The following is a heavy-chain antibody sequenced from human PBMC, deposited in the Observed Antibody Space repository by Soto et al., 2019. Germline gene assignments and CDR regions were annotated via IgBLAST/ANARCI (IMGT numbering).Heavy chain of an antibody. CDR2: IYYSGST. Sequence: SETLSLTCAVYGGSFSGYYWSWIRQPPGKGLEWIGYIYYSGSTNYNPSLKSRVTISVDTSKNQFSLKLSSVTAADTAVYYCARQTGRSCFDYWGQGTLVTSPQ. V-gene: IGHV4-59*08. CDR3: ARQTGRSCFDY. J-gene: IGHJ4*02. CDR1: GGSFSGYY. D-gene: IGHD2-15*01.